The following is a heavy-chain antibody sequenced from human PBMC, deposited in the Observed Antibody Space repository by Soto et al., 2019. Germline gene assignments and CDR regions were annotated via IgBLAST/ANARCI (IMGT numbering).Heavy chain of an antibody. V-gene: IGHV3-30*18. Sequence: QVRLVESGGGVVQPGRSLRLSCAASGFTFSSYGMHWVRQAPGKGLEWVAVISYDGSNKYYADSVKGRFTISRDNSKNTLYLQMNSLRAEDTAVYYCAKEQNDYGVLGVWGQGTMVTVSS. D-gene: IGHD4-17*01. CDR3: AKEQNDYGVLGV. J-gene: IGHJ3*01. CDR1: GFTFSSYG. CDR2: ISYDGSNK.